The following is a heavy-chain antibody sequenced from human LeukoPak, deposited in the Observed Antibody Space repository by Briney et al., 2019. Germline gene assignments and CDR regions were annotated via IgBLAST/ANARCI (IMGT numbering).Heavy chain of an antibody. CDR3: ARGGAARLHFQN. CDR1: GGSISTTAHY. CDR2: IYHSGST. J-gene: IGHJ1*01. V-gene: IGHV4-61*08. Sequence: PSETLSLTCTVSGGSISTTAHYWGWIRQPPGKGLEWIGYIYHSGSTNYNPSLQSRVTISVDTSKNQFSLNLNSVTAADTAVYYCARGGAARLHFQNWGQGTLVTVSS. D-gene: IGHD6-6*01.